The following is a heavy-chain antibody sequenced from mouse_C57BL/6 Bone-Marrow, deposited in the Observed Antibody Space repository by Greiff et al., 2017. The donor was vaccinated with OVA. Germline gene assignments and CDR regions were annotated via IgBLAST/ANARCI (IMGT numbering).Heavy chain of an antibody. Sequence: QVHVKQPGAELVKPGASVKLSCKASGYTFTSYWMHWVKQRPGQGLEWIGMIHPNSGSTNYNEKFKSKATLTVDKSSSTAYMQLSSLTSEDSAVYYCASLYYDYERYFDVWGTGTTVTVSS. D-gene: IGHD2-4*01. CDR1: GYTFTSYW. V-gene: IGHV1-64*01. CDR3: ASLYYDYERYFDV. J-gene: IGHJ1*03. CDR2: IHPNSGST.